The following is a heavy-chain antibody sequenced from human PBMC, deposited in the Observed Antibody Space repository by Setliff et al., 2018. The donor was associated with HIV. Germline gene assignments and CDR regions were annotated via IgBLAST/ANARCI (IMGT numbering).Heavy chain of an antibody. V-gene: IGHV1-3*01. CDR1: GYTFTSHL. CDR3: ARERATGKPPLLNWYFDL. D-gene: IGHD1-1*01. J-gene: IGHJ2*01. CDR2: INADNGNT. Sequence: ASVKVSCKASGYTFTSHLLYWVRQAPGQRLEWMGWINADNGNTRYSQKFQGRVTITRDTSASTAYMELSSLTSQDTAVYYCARERATGKPPLLNWYFDLWGRGTLVTVSS.